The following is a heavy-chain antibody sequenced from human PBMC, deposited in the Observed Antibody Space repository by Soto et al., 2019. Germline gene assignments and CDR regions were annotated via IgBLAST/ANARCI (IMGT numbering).Heavy chain of an antibody. D-gene: IGHD1-26*01. CDR3: ARVQWELLSYFDY. J-gene: IGHJ4*02. Sequence: SETLSLTCTVSGGSISGSNYYWAWIRQSPGKGLELVATLYYSGITYSNPSLKSRVTISVDTSKNQFSLKLSSVTAADTAVYYCARVQWELLSYFDYWGLGTLVTVSS. CDR2: LYYSGIT. V-gene: IGHV4-39*01. CDR1: GGSISGSNYY.